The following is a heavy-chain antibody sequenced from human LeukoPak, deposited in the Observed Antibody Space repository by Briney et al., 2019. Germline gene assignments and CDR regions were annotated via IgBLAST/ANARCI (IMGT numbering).Heavy chain of an antibody. CDR1: GGSISSYY. J-gene: IGHJ6*03. CDR2: IYYSGST. V-gene: IGHV4-59*12. CDR3: ARPMGYYYYHYIDV. D-gene: IGHD3-10*01. Sequence: ETLSLTCTVSGGSISSYYWSWIRQPPGKGLEWIGYIYYSGSTNYNPSLKSRVTISVDTSKNQFSLKVMSVTAADTALYYCARPMGYYYYHYIDVWGKGTMVTVSS.